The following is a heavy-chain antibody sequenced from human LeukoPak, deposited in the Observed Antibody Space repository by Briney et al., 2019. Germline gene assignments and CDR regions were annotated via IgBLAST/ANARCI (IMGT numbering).Heavy chain of an antibody. J-gene: IGHJ6*04. CDR1: GFPFSGYY. D-gene: IGHD2-2*01. CDR3: VGQLLRAV. CDR2: IKGDGSVQ. V-gene: IGHV3-7*01. Sequence: GGSLRLSCTASGFPFSGYYISWVRQAPGTGLEWLANIKGDGSVQDYVDSVKGRFTISRDNAKNSLYLQMNNLRVDDTAVYYCVGQLLRAVWGKGTTVTVSS.